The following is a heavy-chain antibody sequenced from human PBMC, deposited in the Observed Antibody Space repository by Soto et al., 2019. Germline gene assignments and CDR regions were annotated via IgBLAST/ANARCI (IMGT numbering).Heavy chain of an antibody. CDR1: GFTFDDYA. V-gene: IGHV3-9*01. CDR3: AKDPRPLVVVAATLWFDP. CDR2: ISWNSGSI. J-gene: IGHJ5*02. Sequence: GGSLRLSCAASGFTFDDYAMHWVRQAPGKGLEWVSGISWNSGSIGYAGSVKGRFTISRDNAKNSLYLQMNSLRAEDTALYYCAKDPRPLVVVAATLWFDPWGQGTLVTVSS. D-gene: IGHD2-15*01.